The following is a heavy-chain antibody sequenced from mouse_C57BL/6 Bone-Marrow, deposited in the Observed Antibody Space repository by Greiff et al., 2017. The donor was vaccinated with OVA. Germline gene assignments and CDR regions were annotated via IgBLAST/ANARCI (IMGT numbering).Heavy chain of an antibody. CDR3: ARRGITTGFDY. Sequence: EVQGVESGGDLVKPGGSLKLSCAASGFTFSSYGMSWVRQTPDKRLEWVATISSGGSYTYYPESVKGRFTISRDNAKKTLYLQMSSLKSEDTAMYYCARRGITTGFDYWGQGTTLTVSS. CDR2: ISSGGSYT. CDR1: GFTFSSYG. D-gene: IGHD1-1*01. V-gene: IGHV5-6*01. J-gene: IGHJ2*01.